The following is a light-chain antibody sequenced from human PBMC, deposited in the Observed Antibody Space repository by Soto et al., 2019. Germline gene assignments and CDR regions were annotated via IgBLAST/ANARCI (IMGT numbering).Light chain of an antibody. CDR3: ETWDTNKWV. CDR2: LEGSGSY. V-gene: IGLV4-60*02. Sequence: QLVLTQSSSASASLGSSVKLTCTLSSGHSSCTIAWHQQLPGKAPRYLMNLEGSGSYNKGSGVPDRFSGSSSGADRYLTISNLQFEDEADYYCETWDTNKWVFGGGTKLTVL. J-gene: IGLJ3*02. CDR1: SGHSSCT.